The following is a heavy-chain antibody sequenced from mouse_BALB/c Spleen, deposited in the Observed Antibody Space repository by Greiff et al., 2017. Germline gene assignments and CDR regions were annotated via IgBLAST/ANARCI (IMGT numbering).Heavy chain of an antibody. J-gene: IGHJ2*01. D-gene: IGHD2-1*01. V-gene: IGHV2-6-7*01. CDR3: ARATDGNYLYYFDY. CDR2: IWGDGST. CDR1: GFSLTGYG. Sequence: QVQLKESGPGLVAPSQSLSITCTVSGFSLTGYGVNWVRQPPGKGLEWLGMIWGDGSTDYNSALKSRLSISKDNSKSQVFLQMNSLQTDDTARYYGARATDGNYLYYFDYWGQGTTLTVSS.